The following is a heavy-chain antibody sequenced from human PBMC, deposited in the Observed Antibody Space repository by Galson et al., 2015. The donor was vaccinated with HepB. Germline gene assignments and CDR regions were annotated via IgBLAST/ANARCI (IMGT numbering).Heavy chain of an antibody. CDR2: ISYDGSNK. CDR1: GFTFSSYA. J-gene: IGHJ4*02. D-gene: IGHD6-19*01. Sequence: SLRLSCAASGFTFSSYAMHWVRQAPGKGLEWVAVISYDGSNKYYADSVKGRFTISRDNSKNTLYLQMNSLRAEDTAVYYCAREKGYSSGWQAFDYWGQGTLVTVSS. V-gene: IGHV3-30-3*01. CDR3: AREKGYSSGWQAFDY.